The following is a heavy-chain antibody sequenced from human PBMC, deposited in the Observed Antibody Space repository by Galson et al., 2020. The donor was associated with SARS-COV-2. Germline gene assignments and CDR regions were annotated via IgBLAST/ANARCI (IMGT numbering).Heavy chain of an antibody. V-gene: IGHV4-59*01. CDR2: IYHSGST. CDR3: ARDYDSSGYYFAY. J-gene: IGHJ4*02. D-gene: IGHD3-22*01. Sequence: SETLSLTCAVYGGSFSGYYWSWIRQPPGKGLEWIGYIYHSGSTNYNPSLKSRVTISVDTSKNQFSLKLSSVTAADTAVYYCARDYDSSGYYFAYWGQGTLVTVSS. CDR1: GGSFSGYY.